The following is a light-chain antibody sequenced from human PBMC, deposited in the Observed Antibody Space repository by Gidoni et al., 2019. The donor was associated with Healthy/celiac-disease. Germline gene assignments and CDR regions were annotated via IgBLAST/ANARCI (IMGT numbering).Light chain of an antibody. J-gene: IGKJ1*01. V-gene: IGKV3-15*01. CDR3: QQYNIWPPT. Sequence: DIVMTQSPATLSVSPGERATLSCRASQSVSSNLAWYQQKPGQAPRLLIYGASTRATGIPARCRGSGSGTESTHTISSLKSEDFSVYYCQQYNIWPPTFGQGTKVEIK. CDR1: QSVSSN. CDR2: GAS.